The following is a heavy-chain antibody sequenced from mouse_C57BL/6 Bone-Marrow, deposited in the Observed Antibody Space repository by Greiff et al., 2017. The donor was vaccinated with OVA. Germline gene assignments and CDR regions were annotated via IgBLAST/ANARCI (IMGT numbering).Heavy chain of an antibody. J-gene: IGHJ2*01. D-gene: IGHD2-3*01. Sequence: QVQLQQSGAELVRPGTSVKMSCKASGYTFTNYWIGWAKQRPGHGLEWIGDIYPGGGYTNYNEKFKGKATLTVDKSSSTAYMQLSSLTSEDSAVYYCARWLLGPYWGQGTTLTVSS. CDR1: GYTFTNYW. V-gene: IGHV1-63*01. CDR3: ARWLLGPY. CDR2: IYPGGGYT.